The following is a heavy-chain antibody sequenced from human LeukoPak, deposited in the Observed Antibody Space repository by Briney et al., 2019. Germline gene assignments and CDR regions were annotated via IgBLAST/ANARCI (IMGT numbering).Heavy chain of an antibody. J-gene: IGHJ2*01. CDR2: IGGSGGTT. Sequence: GGSLRLSCEASGFIFSSHAMNWVRQAPGKGLEWVSAIGGSGGTTYYADSVKGRFTISRDNSKNTLYLQMNSLRAEDTAVYNCAKDTASSWWYFDLWGRGTLVTVSS. CDR1: GFIFSSHA. CDR3: AKDTASSWWYFDL. D-gene: IGHD5-18*01. V-gene: IGHV3-23*01.